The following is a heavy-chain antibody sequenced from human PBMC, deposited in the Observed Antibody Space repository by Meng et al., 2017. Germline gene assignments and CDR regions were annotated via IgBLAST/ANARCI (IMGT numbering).Heavy chain of an antibody. D-gene: IGHD6-19*01. J-gene: IGHJ4*02. V-gene: IGHV3-30*01. Sequence: QGQRVESGGGVVQPGRSLRLSCAASGFTFSSYAMHWVRQAPGKGLEWVAVISYDGSNKYYADSVKGRFTISRDNSKNTLYLQMNSLRAEDTAVYYCARSSGYLDYWGQGTLVTVSS. CDR1: GFTFSSYA. CDR3: ARSSGYLDY. CDR2: ISYDGSNK.